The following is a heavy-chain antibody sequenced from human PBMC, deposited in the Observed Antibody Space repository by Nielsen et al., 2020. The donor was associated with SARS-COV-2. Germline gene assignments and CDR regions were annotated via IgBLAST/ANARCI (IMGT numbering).Heavy chain of an antibody. D-gene: IGHD3-9*01. CDR3: ARGRYELLTGSRAFDY. V-gene: IGHV4-39*01. J-gene: IGHJ4*02. CDR2: ISRGGNT. Sequence: SETLSLTCTVSGGSISSSSYQWGWIRQPPGMGLEWIGSISRGGNTDYNPSLKSRVTISVDTPENQFSLKLNSVTAADTAVYYCARGRYELLTGSRAFDYWGQGTQVTVSS. CDR1: GGSISSSSYQ.